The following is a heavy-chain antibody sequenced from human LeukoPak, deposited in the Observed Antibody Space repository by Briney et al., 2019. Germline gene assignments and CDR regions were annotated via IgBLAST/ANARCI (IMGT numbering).Heavy chain of an antibody. V-gene: IGHV1-2*02. Sequence: PGPSVKVSCEVSGYTFTGYYMHWVRQAPGQGLEWMGWINPNSGGTNYAQKFQGRVTMTRDTSISTAYMELSRLRSDDTAVYYCARLYYYDSSGYYDPFDYWGQGTLVTVSP. CDR1: GYTFTGYY. J-gene: IGHJ4*02. CDR2: INPNSGGT. CDR3: ARLYYYDSSGYYDPFDY. D-gene: IGHD3-22*01.